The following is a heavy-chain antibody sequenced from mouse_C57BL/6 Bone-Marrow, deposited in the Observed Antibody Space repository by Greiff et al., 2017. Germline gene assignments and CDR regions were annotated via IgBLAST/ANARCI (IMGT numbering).Heavy chain of an antibody. CDR1: GYAFSSSW. Sequence: VKLVESGPELVKPGASVKISCKASGYAFSSSWMNWVKQRPGKGLEWIGRIYPGDGDTNYNGKFKGKATLTADKSSSTASMQLSSLTSEDSAVYFCASYQLRLQLDYWGQGTSVTVSS. CDR2: IYPGDGDT. J-gene: IGHJ4*01. D-gene: IGHD3-2*02. CDR3: ASYQLRLQLDY. V-gene: IGHV1-82*01.